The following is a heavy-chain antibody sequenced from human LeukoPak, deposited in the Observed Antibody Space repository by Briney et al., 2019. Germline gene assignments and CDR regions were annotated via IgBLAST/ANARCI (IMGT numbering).Heavy chain of an antibody. CDR1: GFTFSSYS. D-gene: IGHD6-6*01. J-gene: IGHJ4*02. V-gene: IGHV3-21*01. CDR3: ARLGMLAARRRGTPEDDY. Sequence: GGSLRLSCAASGFTFSSYSMNWVRQAPGKGLEWVSSISSSSSYIYYADSVKGRFTISRDNAKNSLYLQMNSLRAEDTAVYYCARLGMLAARRRGTPEDDYWGQGTLVTVSS. CDR2: ISSSSSYI.